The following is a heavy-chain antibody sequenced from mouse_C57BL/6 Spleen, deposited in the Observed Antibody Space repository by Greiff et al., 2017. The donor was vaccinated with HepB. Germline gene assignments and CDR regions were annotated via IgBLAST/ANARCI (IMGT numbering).Heavy chain of an antibody. CDR1: GFTFSSYG. J-gene: IGHJ1*03. CDR3: ARQVDSNWYFDV. Sequence: EVQLVESGGDLVKPGGSLKLSCAASGFTFSSYGMSWVRQTPDKRLEWVATISSGGSYTYYPDSVKGRFTISRDNAKNTLYLQMSSLKSEDTAMYYCARQVDSNWYFDVWGTGTTVTVSS. CDR2: ISSGGSYT. D-gene: IGHD2-5*01. V-gene: IGHV5-6*01.